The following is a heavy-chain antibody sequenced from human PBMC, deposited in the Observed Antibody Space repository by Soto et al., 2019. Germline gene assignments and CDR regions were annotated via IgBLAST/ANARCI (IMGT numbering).Heavy chain of an antibody. Sequence: QVQLQESGPGLVKPSETLSLTCTVSGGSISSYYWSWIRQPPGKGLEWIGYIYYSGSTNYNPSFKSRVTISVDTSKNQFPQKLASVTAADTAVYYCARGGGEFGNFDYWGQGTLVTVSS. CDR2: IYYSGST. D-gene: IGHD3-10*01. CDR3: ARGGGEFGNFDY. J-gene: IGHJ4*02. V-gene: IGHV4-59*08. CDR1: GGSISSYY.